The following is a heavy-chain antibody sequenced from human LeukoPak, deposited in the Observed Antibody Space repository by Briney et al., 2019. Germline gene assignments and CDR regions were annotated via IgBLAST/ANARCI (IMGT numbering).Heavy chain of an antibody. CDR3: ARGMVRGVMYGMDV. Sequence: WIRQPPGXGLEWIGYIYYSGGTNYNPSLKSRVTISVDTSKNQFSLKLSSVTAADTAVYYCARGMVRGVMYGMDVWGQGTTVTVSS. D-gene: IGHD3-10*01. V-gene: IGHV4-59*01. J-gene: IGHJ6*02. CDR2: IYYSGGT.